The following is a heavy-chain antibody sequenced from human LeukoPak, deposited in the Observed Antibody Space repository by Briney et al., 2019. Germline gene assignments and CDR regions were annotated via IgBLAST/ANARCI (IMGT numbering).Heavy chain of an antibody. CDR2: ISGSGGST. J-gene: IGHJ4*02. D-gene: IGHD3-22*01. CDR3: AKSRYYYDSSGYYYFDY. Sequence: QPGGSLRLSCAASGFTFSSYAMSWVRQAPGKGLEWVSAISGSGGSTYYADSVKGRFTISRDNSKNTLYLQMNSLRAEDTAVYYCAKSRYYYDSSGYYYFDYWGQGTLVTVSS. V-gene: IGHV3-23*01. CDR1: GFTFSSYA.